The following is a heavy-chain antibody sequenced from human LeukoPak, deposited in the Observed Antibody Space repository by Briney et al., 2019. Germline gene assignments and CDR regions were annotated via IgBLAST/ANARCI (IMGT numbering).Heavy chain of an antibody. V-gene: IGHV1-18*01. D-gene: IGHD3-9*01. CDR2: ISAYNGNT. Sequence: ASVKVSCEASGYTFTSYGISWVRQALGQGLEWMGWISAYNGNTNYAQKLQGRVTMTTDTSTSTAYMGLRSLRSDDTAVYYCARALRGNDILTGYPIDYWGQGTLVTVSS. CDR3: ARALRGNDILTGYPIDY. J-gene: IGHJ4*02. CDR1: GYTFTSYG.